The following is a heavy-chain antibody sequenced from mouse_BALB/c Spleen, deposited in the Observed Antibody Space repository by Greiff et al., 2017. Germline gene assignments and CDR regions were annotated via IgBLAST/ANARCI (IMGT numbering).Heavy chain of an antibody. D-gene: IGHD2-2*01. Sequence: EVQVVESGGGLVQPGGSRKLSCAASGFTFSSFGMHWVRQAPEKGLEWVAYISSRSSTIYYADTVKGRFTISRDNPKNTLFLQMTSLRSEDTAMYYCAREVGYDLYYAMDYWGQGTSVTVSS. CDR1: GFTFSSFG. J-gene: IGHJ4*01. V-gene: IGHV5-17*02. CDR2: ISSRSSTI. CDR3: AREVGYDLYYAMDY.